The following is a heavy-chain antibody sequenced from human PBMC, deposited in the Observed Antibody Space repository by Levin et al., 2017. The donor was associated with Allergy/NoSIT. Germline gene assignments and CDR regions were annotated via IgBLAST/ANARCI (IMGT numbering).Heavy chain of an antibody. CDR2: IYYSGST. Sequence: PSETLSLTCTVSGGSISSSSYYWGWIRQPPGKGLEWIGSIYYSGSTYYNPSLKSRVTISVDTSKNQFSLKLSSVTAADTAVYYCARVRIVSFGVAAGRIYYFDYWGQGTLVTVSS. CDR3: ARVRIVSFGVAAGRIYYFDY. V-gene: IGHV4-39*07. CDR1: GGSISSSSYY. D-gene: IGHD3-3*01. J-gene: IGHJ4*02.